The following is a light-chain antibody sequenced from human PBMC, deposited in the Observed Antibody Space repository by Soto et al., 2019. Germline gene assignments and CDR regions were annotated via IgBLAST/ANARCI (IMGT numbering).Light chain of an antibody. CDR3: QQYNNWWT. CDR1: QSVSSS. Sequence: EVVMTQSPATLSLSPGERATLSCRASQSVSSSLAWYQQKPGQAPRLLIYVASTRAAGIPDRFSGSGSETEFTLIISSLQAEDFAIYYCQQYNNWWTFGQGTKVEIK. CDR2: VAS. V-gene: IGKV3-15*01. J-gene: IGKJ1*01.